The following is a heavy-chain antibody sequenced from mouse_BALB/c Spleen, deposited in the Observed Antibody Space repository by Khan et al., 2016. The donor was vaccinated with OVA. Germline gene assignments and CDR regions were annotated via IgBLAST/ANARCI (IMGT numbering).Heavy chain of an antibody. V-gene: IGHV2-6-1*01. CDR2: IWSDGST. CDR1: GFSLTNYG. Sequence: QVQLQQSGPGLVAPSQSLSITCTISGFSLTNYGIHWVRQPPGKGLEWLVVIWSDGSTTYNSALKSRLTISKDNSKSQVFLKMNSLQTDDTAVYFCARQPYYHYNIMDYWGHGTSVTVSS. J-gene: IGHJ4*01. CDR3: ARQPYYHYNIMDY. D-gene: IGHD2-10*01.